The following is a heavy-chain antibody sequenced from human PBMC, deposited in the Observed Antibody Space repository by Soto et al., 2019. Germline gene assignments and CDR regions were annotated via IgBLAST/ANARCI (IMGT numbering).Heavy chain of an antibody. J-gene: IGHJ4*02. Sequence: EVQLLESGGGLVQPGESLRLSCAVSGFTVSAYAMGWVRQAPGKGLEWVSGISGSGDSTNYADSVKGRFTISKDTSKNTLYLQMDSLRAEDTAVYHCVGQRYSTMIIVVDYWGQGTLVNVSS. CDR3: VGQRYSTMIIVVDY. V-gene: IGHV3-23*01. CDR2: ISGSGDST. CDR1: GFTVSAYA. D-gene: IGHD3-22*01.